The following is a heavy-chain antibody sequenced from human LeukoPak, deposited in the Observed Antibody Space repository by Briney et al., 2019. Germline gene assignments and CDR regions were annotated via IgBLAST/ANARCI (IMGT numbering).Heavy chain of an antibody. Sequence: KTSETLSLTCTVSGGSISSYYWSWIRQSPGKGLEWIGYIYYSGSTNYNPSLTSRVTMSVGTSKNQFSLKLSSVTAADTAVYYCARVTIFGVVDYWGQGTLVTVSS. CDR1: GGSISSYY. CDR2: IYYSGST. V-gene: IGHV4-59*12. CDR3: ARVTIFGVVDY. J-gene: IGHJ4*02. D-gene: IGHD3-3*01.